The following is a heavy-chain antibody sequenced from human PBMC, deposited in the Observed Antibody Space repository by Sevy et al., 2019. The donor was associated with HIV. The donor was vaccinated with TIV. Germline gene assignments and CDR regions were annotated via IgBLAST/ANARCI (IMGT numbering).Heavy chain of an antibody. J-gene: IGHJ4*02. CDR1: GFTFSSYA. CDR3: AKDPDSMTLVVLDY. CDR2: MSYDGGNK. D-gene: IGHD6-6*01. V-gene: IGHV3-30-3*01. Sequence: GGSLRLSCAASGFTFSSYAIHWVRQAPGKGLEWVAVMSYDGGNKYYADSVKGRFTISRDNSKNTLSLQMNSLRPEDTAVYYCAKDPDSMTLVVLDYWGQGTLVTVSS.